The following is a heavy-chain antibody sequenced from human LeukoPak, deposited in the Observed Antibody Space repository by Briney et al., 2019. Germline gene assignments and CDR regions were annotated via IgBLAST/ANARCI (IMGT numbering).Heavy chain of an antibody. Sequence: GGSLRLSCAASGFSFISYGMHWVRQAPGKGLEWVGVISDDGRRKDYADSVKGRFTISRDNSKDTLYLQMNSLRAEDTAVYYCARRPSGYGDYVSYFDYWGQGTLVTVSS. CDR2: ISDDGRRK. CDR3: ARRPSGYGDYVSYFDY. J-gene: IGHJ4*02. D-gene: IGHD4-17*01. CDR1: GFSFISYG. V-gene: IGHV3-30*03.